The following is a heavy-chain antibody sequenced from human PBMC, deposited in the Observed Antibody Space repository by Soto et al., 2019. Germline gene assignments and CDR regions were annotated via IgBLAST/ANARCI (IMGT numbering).Heavy chain of an antibody. Sequence: PSETLSLTCTVSGGSISSYYWSWIRQPPGKGLGWIGYIYYSGSTNYNPSLKSRVTISVDTSKNQFSLKLSSVTAADTAVYYCARRYGKNAFDIWGQGTMVTVSS. CDR3: ARRYGKNAFDI. J-gene: IGHJ3*02. CDR1: GGSISSYY. V-gene: IGHV4-59*01. D-gene: IGHD5-18*01. CDR2: IYYSGST.